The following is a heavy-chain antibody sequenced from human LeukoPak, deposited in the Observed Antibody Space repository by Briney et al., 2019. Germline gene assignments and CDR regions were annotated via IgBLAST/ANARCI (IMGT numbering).Heavy chain of an antibody. J-gene: IGHJ3*02. V-gene: IGHV4-59*01. CDR3: ARDLSNSSSWFPRAFDI. Sequence: PSETLSLTCTVSGGSISSYYWNWIRQPPGKGLEWIGYIYYSGSTNYNPSLKSRVTISVDTSKNQFSLKLSSVTAADTAVYYCARDLSNSSSWFPRAFDIWGQGTMVTVSS. D-gene: IGHD6-13*01. CDR2: IYYSGST. CDR1: GGSISSYY.